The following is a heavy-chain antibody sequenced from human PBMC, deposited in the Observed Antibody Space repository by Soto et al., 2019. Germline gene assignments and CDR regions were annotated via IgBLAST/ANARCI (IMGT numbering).Heavy chain of an antibody. Sequence: GGSLRLSCAASGFTISSYAMSWVRRAPGKGLEWVSVIRASGSSTYYADSVKGRFTISRDNSKNTLYLQMNSLRAEDTAVYYCAKTPGIVGATSSFDFWGQGTLVTVSS. CDR3: AKTPGIVGATSSFDF. V-gene: IGHV3-23*01. J-gene: IGHJ4*02. D-gene: IGHD1-26*01. CDR1: GFTISSYA. CDR2: IRASGSST.